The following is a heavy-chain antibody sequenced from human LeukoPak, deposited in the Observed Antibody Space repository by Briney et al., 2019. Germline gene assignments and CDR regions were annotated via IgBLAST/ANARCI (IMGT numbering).Heavy chain of an antibody. V-gene: IGHV4-34*01. CDR3: ARGLRTGFDY. CDR1: GGSFSGYY. Sequence: SETLSLTCAVYGGSFSGYYRSWIRQPPGKGLEWIGEINHSGSTNYNPSHKSRVTISVDTSKNQFSLKLSSVTAADTAVYYCARGLRTGFDYWGQGTLVTVSS. CDR2: INHSGST. J-gene: IGHJ4*02. D-gene: IGHD1-14*01.